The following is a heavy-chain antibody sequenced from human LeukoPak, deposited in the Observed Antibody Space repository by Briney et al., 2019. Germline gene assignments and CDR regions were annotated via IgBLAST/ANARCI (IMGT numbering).Heavy chain of an antibody. J-gene: IGHJ4*02. CDR2: IYHSGST. D-gene: IGHD5-24*01. CDR3: ARDGTRDGYNFDY. V-gene: IGHV4-38-2*02. CDR1: GYSISSGYY. Sequence: SETLSLTCTVSGYSISSGYYWGWIQQPPGKGLEWIGSIYHSGSTYYNPSLKRRVTISVDTSKNQFSLKLSSVTAADTAVYYCARDGTRDGYNFDYWGQGTLVTVSS.